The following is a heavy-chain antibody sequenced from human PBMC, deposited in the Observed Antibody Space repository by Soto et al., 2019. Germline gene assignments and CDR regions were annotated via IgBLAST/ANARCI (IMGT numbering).Heavy chain of an antibody. D-gene: IGHD3-3*01. V-gene: IGHV4-59*01. CDR1: GGSISNYF. CDR2: IYYNGST. J-gene: IGHJ4*02. Sequence: SETLSLTCPVSGGSISNYFWSWIRQPPGKGLEWVGFIYYNGSTQYNPSLKSRVTMSVDTSKNQFSLKLNSVTAADTAVYYCAREPSWSGYFEFWGQGALVTVSS. CDR3: AREPSWSGYFEF.